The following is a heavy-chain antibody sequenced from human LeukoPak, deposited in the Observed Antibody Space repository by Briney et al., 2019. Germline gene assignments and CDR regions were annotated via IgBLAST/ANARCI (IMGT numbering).Heavy chain of an antibody. CDR3: ARENTIFGVVINPRIPGPPDY. CDR2: ISGSGGST. V-gene: IGHV3-23*01. CDR1: GFTFSSYA. D-gene: IGHD3-3*01. J-gene: IGHJ4*02. Sequence: GGSLRVSCAGSGFTFSSYAMSWVRQAPGKGLERVSAISGSGGSTYYADSVKGRFTISRDNSKNTLYLQMNSLRAEDTAVYYCARENTIFGVVINPRIPGPPDYWGQGTLVTVSS.